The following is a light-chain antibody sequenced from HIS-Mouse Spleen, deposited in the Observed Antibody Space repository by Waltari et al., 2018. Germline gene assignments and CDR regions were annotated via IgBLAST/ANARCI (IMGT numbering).Light chain of an antibody. V-gene: IGLV2-14*03. J-gene: IGLJ2*01. CDR2: DVH. CDR3: SSYTSSSTLV. Sequence: QSALTQPASVSGSPGQSIHISCTGTSSDVGGYNYVSWYQQHPGKAPKLMIYDVHNRPSGVSNRFSGSKSGNTASLTISGLQAEDEADYYCSSYTSSSTLVFGGGTKLTVL. CDR1: SSDVGGYNY.